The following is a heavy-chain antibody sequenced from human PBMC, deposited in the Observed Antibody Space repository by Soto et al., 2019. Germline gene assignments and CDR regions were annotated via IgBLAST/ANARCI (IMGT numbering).Heavy chain of an antibody. J-gene: IGHJ4*02. CDR3: ARDIGGYGKFDY. CDR2: IYYSGST. V-gene: IGHV4-31*03. Sequence: SETLSLTCTVSGGSISSGGYYWTWIRQHPGKGLEWIGYIYYSGSTYYNPSLKSRVTISVDTSKNQFSLKLSSVTAADTAVFYCARDIGGYGKFDYWGQGNLVTVSS. D-gene: IGHD1-26*01. CDR1: GGSISSGGYY.